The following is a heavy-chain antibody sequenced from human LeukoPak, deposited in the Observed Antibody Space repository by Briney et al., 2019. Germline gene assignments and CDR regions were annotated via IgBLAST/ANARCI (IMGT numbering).Heavy chain of an antibody. D-gene: IGHD3-22*01. V-gene: IGHV1-69*04. CDR3: AREHYYASSGLEGLDY. CDR2: IIPILGIA. CDR1: GGTFSSYA. Sequence: SVKASCKASGGTFSSYAIGWVRQAPGQGLEWMGRIIPILGIANYAQKFQGRVAITADESTSTAYMELSSLGSVDTAMYYCAREHYYASSGLEGLDYWGQGTLVTVST. J-gene: IGHJ4*02.